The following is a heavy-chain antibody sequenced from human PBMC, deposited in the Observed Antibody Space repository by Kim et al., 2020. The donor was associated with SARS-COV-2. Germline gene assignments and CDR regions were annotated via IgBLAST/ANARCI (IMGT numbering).Heavy chain of an antibody. CDR2: IYYSGST. CDR1: GGSISSYY. D-gene: IGHD4-17*01. J-gene: IGHJ5*02. V-gene: IGHV4-59*01. Sequence: SETLSLTCTVSGGSISSYYWSWIRQPPGKGLEWIGYIYYSGSTNYNPSLKSRVTISVDTSKNQFSLKLSSVTAADTAVYYCARDLGSVTTGFDPWGQGTLVTVSS. CDR3: ARDLGSVTTGFDP.